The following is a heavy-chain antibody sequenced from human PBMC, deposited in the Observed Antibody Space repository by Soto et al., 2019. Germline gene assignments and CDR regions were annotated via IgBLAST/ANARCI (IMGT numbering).Heavy chain of an antibody. Sequence: QVQLQESGPGLVKPSQTLSLTCTVSGGSISSGGYYWSWIRQHPGKGLEWIGYIYYSGSTYYNPSLKSRVTISVDTSKNQFSLKLSSVTAADTAVYYCARYRGSPVGLPIRYFDLWGRGTLVTVSS. CDR2: IYYSGST. CDR3: ARYRGSPVGLPIRYFDL. D-gene: IGHD5-12*01. J-gene: IGHJ2*01. CDR1: GGSISSGGYY. V-gene: IGHV4-31*03.